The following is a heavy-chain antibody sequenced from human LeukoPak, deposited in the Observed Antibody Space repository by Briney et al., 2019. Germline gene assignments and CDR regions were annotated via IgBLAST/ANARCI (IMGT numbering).Heavy chain of an antibody. D-gene: IGHD5/OR15-5a*01. J-gene: IGHJ6*03. CDR2: VSYDGSKT. CDR3: ARVYELREEDYYYYYMDV. Sequence: QPGGSLRLSCAASGFTFSSYGMHWVRQAPGKGLEWVAVVSYDGSKTYYADSVKGRFTISRDNSKNTLYLQMNSLRAEDTAVYYCARVYELREEDYYYYYMDVWGKGTTVTVSS. V-gene: IGHV3-30*03. CDR1: GFTFSSYG.